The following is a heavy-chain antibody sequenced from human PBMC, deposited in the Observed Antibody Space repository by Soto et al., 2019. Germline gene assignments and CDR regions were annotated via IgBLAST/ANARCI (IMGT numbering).Heavy chain of an antibody. V-gene: IGHV3-21*01. CDR2: ISSSSSYI. Sequence: EVQLVESGGGLVKPGGSLRLSCAASGFTFSSYSMNWVRQAPGKGLEWVSSISSSSSYIYYADSVKGRFTISRDNAKNSLYLQMNSLRAEDTAVYYCARDQEGNWGSADVWGQGTTVTVSS. CDR3: ARDQEGNWGSADV. CDR1: GFTFSSYS. J-gene: IGHJ6*02. D-gene: IGHD7-27*01.